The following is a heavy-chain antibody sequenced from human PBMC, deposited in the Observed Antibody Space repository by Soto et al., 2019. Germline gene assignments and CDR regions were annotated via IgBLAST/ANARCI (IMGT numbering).Heavy chain of an antibody. D-gene: IGHD6-19*01. J-gene: IGHJ4*02. CDR3: ARSVAVPGAHIDY. V-gene: IGHV4-59*01. CDR1: GGSISGSY. Sequence: SETLSLTCNVSGGSISGSYWSWMRQSPGKGLEWLGYVYYTGSTNYSPSLRSRVSISVDTSKNEFSLRLSSVTAADTAVYFCARSVAVPGAHIDYWGQGTQVTVSS. CDR2: VYYTGST.